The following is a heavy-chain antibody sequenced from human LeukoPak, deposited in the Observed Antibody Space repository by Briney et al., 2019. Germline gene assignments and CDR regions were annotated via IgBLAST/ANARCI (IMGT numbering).Heavy chain of an antibody. Sequence: ASVKVSCKASGGTFSSYAISWVRQAPGQGLEWMGGTIPIFGTANYAQKFQGRVTITADESTSTAYMELSSLRSEDTAVYYCAVSSITGTTTIPYYYYYMDVWGKGTTVTVSS. CDR2: TIPIFGTA. V-gene: IGHV1-69*13. J-gene: IGHJ6*03. CDR3: AVSSITGTTTIPYYYYYMDV. CDR1: GGTFSSYA. D-gene: IGHD1-7*01.